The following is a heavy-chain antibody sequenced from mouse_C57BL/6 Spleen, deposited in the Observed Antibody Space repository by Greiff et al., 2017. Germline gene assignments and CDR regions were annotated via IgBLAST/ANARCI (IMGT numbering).Heavy chain of an antibody. CDR2: IHPNSGST. V-gene: IGHV1-64*01. J-gene: IGHJ1*03. Sequence: QVQLQQPGAELVKPGASVKLSCKASGYTFTSYWMHWVKQRPGQGLEWIGMIHPNSGSTNYNEKFKSKATLTVDKSSSTAYMQLSSLTSEDSAVYYCARNYYGSSVWYFDVWGTGTTVTVSS. D-gene: IGHD1-1*01. CDR1: GYTFTSYW. CDR3: ARNYYGSSVWYFDV.